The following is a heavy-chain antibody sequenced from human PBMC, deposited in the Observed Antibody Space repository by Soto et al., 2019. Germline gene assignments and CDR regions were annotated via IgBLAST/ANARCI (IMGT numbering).Heavy chain of an antibody. V-gene: IGHV4-61*03. Sequence: SDTLSLTCTVSGGSVSSNYYYWSWIRQPPGKGLEWLGYIFNSGSTKYNPSLKSRVTISVDTSTNRFSLRLSSVTAADTAVYYCARVKDAMDVWGQGTTVTVSS. CDR2: IFNSGST. CDR1: GGSVSSNYYY. CDR3: ARVKDAMDV. J-gene: IGHJ6*02.